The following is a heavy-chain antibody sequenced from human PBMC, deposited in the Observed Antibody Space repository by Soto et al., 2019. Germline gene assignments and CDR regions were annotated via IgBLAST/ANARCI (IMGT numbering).Heavy chain of an antibody. V-gene: IGHV3-23*01. CDR2: ISGSGGST. Sequence: PGGSLRLSCAASGFTFSSYAMSWVRQAPGKGLEWVSAISGSGGSTYYADSVKGRFTISRDNSKNTLYLQMNSLRAEDTAVYYCAKTDGYNFLPYYYGMDVWGQGTTVTVSS. CDR3: AKTDGYNFLPYYYGMDV. CDR1: GFTFSSYA. J-gene: IGHJ6*02. D-gene: IGHD5-12*01.